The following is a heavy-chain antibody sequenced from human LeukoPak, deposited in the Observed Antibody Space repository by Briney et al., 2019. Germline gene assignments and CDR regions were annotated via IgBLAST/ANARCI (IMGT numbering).Heavy chain of an antibody. J-gene: IGHJ3*02. CDR3: ARGIGRVVSAPDI. CDR1: GGSFGGYY. V-gene: IGHV4-34*01. CDR2: INDSGSS. Sequence: SETLSLTCAVYGGSFGGYYWSWIRQPPGKGLEWIGEINDSGSSNYIPSLNGRVIMSVDTSKTQFYLDLRSVTAADTAIYYCARGIGRVVSAPDIRGQGTMVTVSS. D-gene: IGHD3-10*01.